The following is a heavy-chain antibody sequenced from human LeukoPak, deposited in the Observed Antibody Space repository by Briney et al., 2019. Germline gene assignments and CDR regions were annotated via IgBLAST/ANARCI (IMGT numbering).Heavy chain of an antibody. J-gene: IGHJ4*02. CDR3: AQPQWELRGLTDH. D-gene: IGHD1-26*01. V-gene: IGHV3-9*01. CDR1: GFTFVNYA. Sequence: GGSLRLSCAVSGFTFVNYAIHWVRQAPGKGLEWVSGFDYNSGRIDYADSVKGRFTISRDNAKNSLYLQMNSLRAEDTAIYYCAQPQWELRGLTDHWGQGTPVTVSS. CDR2: FDYNSGRI.